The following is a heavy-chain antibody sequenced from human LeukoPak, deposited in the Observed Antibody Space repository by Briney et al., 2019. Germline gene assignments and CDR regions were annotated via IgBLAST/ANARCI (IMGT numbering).Heavy chain of an antibody. D-gene: IGHD2-2*01. CDR3: ARDTDCSSTSCYAAP. J-gene: IGHJ6*04. V-gene: IGHV1-2*06. Sequence: ASVKDSCKASGYTFTGYNMHRVRQAPGQGLEWMGRINPSSGSTNYARKLQGRFTMTRDTSISTAYMELSRLRSDDTAVYYCARDTDCSSTSCYAAPWGKGTTVTVSS. CDR1: GYTFTGYN. CDR2: INPSSGST.